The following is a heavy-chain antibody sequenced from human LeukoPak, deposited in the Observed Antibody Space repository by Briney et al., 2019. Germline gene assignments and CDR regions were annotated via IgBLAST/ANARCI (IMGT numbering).Heavy chain of an antibody. CDR3: ARVLTFYDFWSGSFWFDP. D-gene: IGHD3-3*01. CDR1: GGSFSGYY. CDR2: IYYSGSI. Sequence: SETLSLTCAVYGGSFSGYYWGWIRQSPGKGLEWIGSIYYSGSIYYNPSLKSRVTTSVDTSKNQFSLKLSSVTAADTAVYYCARVLTFYDFWSGSFWFDPWGQGTLVTVSS. V-gene: IGHV4-38-2*01. J-gene: IGHJ5*02.